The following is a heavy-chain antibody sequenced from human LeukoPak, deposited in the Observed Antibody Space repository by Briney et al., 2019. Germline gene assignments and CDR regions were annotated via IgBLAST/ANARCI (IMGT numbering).Heavy chain of an antibody. V-gene: IGHV3-23*01. CDR3: ARGRLEAMWELLPYDAFDI. J-gene: IGHJ3*02. Sequence: GGSLRLSCAASGFTFSSYAMSWVRQAPGKGLEWVSAISGCGGSTYYADSVKGRFTISRDNSKNTLYLQMNSLRAEDTAVYYCARGRLEAMWELLPYDAFDIWGQGTMVTVSS. D-gene: IGHD1-26*01. CDR2: ISGCGGST. CDR1: GFTFSSYA.